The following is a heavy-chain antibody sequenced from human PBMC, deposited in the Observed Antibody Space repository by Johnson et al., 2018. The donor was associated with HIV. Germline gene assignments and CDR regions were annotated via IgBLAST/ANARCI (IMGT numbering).Heavy chain of an antibody. D-gene: IGHD6-6*01. V-gene: IGHV3-30*02. Sequence: QVQLVESGGGVVQPGGSLRLSCAASGFTFSSCGMHWVRQAPGKGLEWVAFIRYDGSNKYYADSVKGRFTISRDNSKHTLYLQMNSLRAEDTAVYYCARDLAIGGRTDAFDIWGQGTMVTVSS. CDR2: IRYDGSNK. CDR1: GFTFSSCG. CDR3: ARDLAIGGRTDAFDI. J-gene: IGHJ3*02.